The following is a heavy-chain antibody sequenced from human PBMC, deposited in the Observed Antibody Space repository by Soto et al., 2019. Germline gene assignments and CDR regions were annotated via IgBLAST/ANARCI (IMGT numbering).Heavy chain of an antibody. V-gene: IGHV4-30-4*01. CDR2: IYYSGST. D-gene: IGHD3-22*01. CDR3: ARERNYYDSPQYWFDY. Sequence: PSETLFLTCTVSGGSISSGDYYWSWIRQPPGKGLEWIGYIYYSGSTYYNPSLKSRVTISVDTSNNQFSLKLSSVTAADTAVYYCARERNYYDSPQYWFDYWGQGTLVTVSS. CDR1: GGSISSGDYY. J-gene: IGHJ4*02.